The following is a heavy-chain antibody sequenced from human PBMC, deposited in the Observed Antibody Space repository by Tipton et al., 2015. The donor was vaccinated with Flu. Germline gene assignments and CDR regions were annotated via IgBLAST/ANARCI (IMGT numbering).Heavy chain of an antibody. D-gene: IGHD3-22*01. J-gene: IGHJ4*02. Sequence: TLSLTCAVYGGSFSGYYWSWIHQPPGKGLEWIGEINHSGSTNYNPSLKSRVTISVDTSKNQFSLKLSSVTAADTAVYYCARDSSGYSIFFDYWGQGTLVTVSS. CDR1: GGSFSGYY. CDR2: INHSGST. V-gene: IGHV4-34*01. CDR3: ARDSSGYSIFFDY.